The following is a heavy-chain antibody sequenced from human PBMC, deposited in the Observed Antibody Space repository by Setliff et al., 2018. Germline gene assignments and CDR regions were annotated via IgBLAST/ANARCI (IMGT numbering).Heavy chain of an antibody. D-gene: IGHD3-3*01. CDR1: GITSSTYA. Sequence: ASVKVSCKASGITSSTYAISWVRQTPGQGLEWMGKIIPIFGTPDYAQRFKGSVTITADESTNTAYLELRSLRAEDTAVYYCAKVITVFGVVIMENWFDPWGQGTLVTVSS. CDR2: IIPIFGTP. J-gene: IGHJ5*02. V-gene: IGHV1-69*13. CDR3: AKVITVFGVVIMENWFDP.